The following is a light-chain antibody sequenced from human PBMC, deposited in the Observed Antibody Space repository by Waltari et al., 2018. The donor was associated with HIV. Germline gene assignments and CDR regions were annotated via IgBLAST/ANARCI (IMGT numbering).Light chain of an antibody. CDR3: QQYATSPRT. V-gene: IGKV3-20*01. Sequence: EIVLTQSPGTLSLSPGERATLSCRASQSVSSRSLAWYQQRPGQAPRLLISGASSRATGIPDRFSGSGSGTDCSLTISRLEPEDFAVYYCQQYATSPRTFGQGTKVEIK. J-gene: IGKJ1*01. CDR2: GAS. CDR1: QSVSSRS.